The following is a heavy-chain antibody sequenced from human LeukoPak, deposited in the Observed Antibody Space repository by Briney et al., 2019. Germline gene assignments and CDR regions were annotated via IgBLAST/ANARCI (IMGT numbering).Heavy chain of an antibody. D-gene: IGHD6-19*01. CDR2: IYHSGST. CDR1: GGSISSGGYS. CDR3: ARGDGWYSPFDY. Sequence: PSQTLSLTCAVSGGSISSGGYSWSWIRQPPGKGLEWIGYIYHSGSTYYNPSLKSRVTISVDRSKNQFSLKLSSVTAADTAVYYCARGDGWYSPFDYWGQGTLVTVSS. J-gene: IGHJ4*02. V-gene: IGHV4-30-2*01.